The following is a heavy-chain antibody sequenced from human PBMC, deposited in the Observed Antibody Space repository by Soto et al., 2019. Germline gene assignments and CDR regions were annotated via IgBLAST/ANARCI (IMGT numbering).Heavy chain of an antibody. D-gene: IGHD4-17*01. V-gene: IGHV2-5*02. CDR1: GFSLTTTSMG. Sequence: QITLKESGPPLVRPAQTLTLTCAFSGFSLTTTSMGVACIRQPPRKALEWLALIYWDHDQRYTPSLKDRITLAKDPSRSRVVLTISNLTPEDTGTYFCAHAGDYALLSFAHWRPGTLVTVSS. J-gene: IGHJ4*02. CDR2: IYWDHDQ. CDR3: AHAGDYALLSFAH.